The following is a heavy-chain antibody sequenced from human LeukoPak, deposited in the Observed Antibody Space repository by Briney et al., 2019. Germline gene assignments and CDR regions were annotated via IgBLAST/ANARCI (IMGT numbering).Heavy chain of an antibody. CDR1: GFTFGDYA. CDR3: AKRQAHYYYGMDV. J-gene: IGHJ6*02. V-gene: IGHV3-23*01. Sequence: GGSLRLSCTASGFTFGDYAMSWVRQAPGKGLEWVSAISGSGGSTYYADSVKGRFTISRDNSKNTLYLQMNSLRAEDTAVYYCAKRQAHYYYGMDVWGQGTTVTVSS. CDR2: ISGSGGST.